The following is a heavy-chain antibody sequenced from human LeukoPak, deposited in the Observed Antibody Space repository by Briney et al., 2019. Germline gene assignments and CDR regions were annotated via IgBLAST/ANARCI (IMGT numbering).Heavy chain of an antibody. D-gene: IGHD4-23*01. CDR1: GYTLTELS. V-gene: IGHV1-24*01. CDR3: ATRRFRGGVFDY. Sequence: GASVKVPCKVSGYTLTELSMHWVRQAPGKGLEWMGGFDPEDGETIYAQKFQGRVTMTEDTSTDTAYMELSSLRSEDAAVYYCATRRFRGGVFDYWGQGTLVTVSS. J-gene: IGHJ4*02. CDR2: FDPEDGET.